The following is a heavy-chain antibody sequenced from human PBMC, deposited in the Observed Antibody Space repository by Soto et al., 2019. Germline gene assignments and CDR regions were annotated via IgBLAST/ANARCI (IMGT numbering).Heavy chain of an antibody. D-gene: IGHD3-10*01. CDR3: SSDASRDSTARGWFDP. V-gene: IGHV3-21*01. J-gene: IGHJ5*02. CDR1: GFTFRSFT. CDR2: ISSNSAYI. Sequence: PGGSLRLSCAASGFTFRSFTMNWVRQAPGKGLEWVSTISSNSAYIYYTDALRGRFTISRDNAKNSLHLQMNSLRAEDTAVYYCSSDASRDSTARGWFDPWGPGTLVTVSS.